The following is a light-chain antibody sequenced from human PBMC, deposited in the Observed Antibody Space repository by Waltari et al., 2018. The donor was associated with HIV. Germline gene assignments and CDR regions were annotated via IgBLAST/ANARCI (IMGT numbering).Light chain of an antibody. Sequence: SYELTQTPSVSVSPGQTARISCSRGALPKKYSSWYGQKPGQPPFLIIYKDIERPSGIPERISGSRSGTGVTLTISDVQAEDEGDYYCQSTDHDGTWVFGGGTKLTVL. J-gene: IGLJ3*02. V-gene: IGLV3-25*03. CDR3: QSTDHDGTWV. CDR1: ALPKKY. CDR2: KDI.